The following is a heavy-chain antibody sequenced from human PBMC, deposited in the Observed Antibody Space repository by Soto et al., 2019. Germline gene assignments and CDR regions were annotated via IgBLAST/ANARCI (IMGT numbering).Heavy chain of an antibody. CDR3: AREPATAKPEGVDF. V-gene: IGHV1-2*02. D-gene: IGHD1-1*01. J-gene: IGHJ4*02. CDR1: GYTFSDYY. Sequence: VASVKVSCKASGYTFSDYYIHCVRQAPGQGLEWMGWINPNSGGTKYAPKFQGGVTMTRDTSITTAYMELSRLRSGDTAVYYCAREPATAKPEGVDFWGQGTLVTVSS. CDR2: INPNSGGT.